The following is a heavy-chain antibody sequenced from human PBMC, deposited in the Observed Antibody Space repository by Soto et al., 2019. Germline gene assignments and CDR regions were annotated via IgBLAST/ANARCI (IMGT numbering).Heavy chain of an antibody. V-gene: IGHV4-59*08. D-gene: IGHD3-22*01. CDR3: VMVAEGTYYYDSSGYFDC. Sequence: PSETLSLTCTVSGGSISSYYWSWIRQPPGKGLEWIGYIYYSGSTNYNPSLKSRVTISVDTSKNQFSLKLSSVTAADTALYYFVMVAEGTYYYDSSGYFDCWGQGTLVTVSS. CDR1: GGSISSYY. J-gene: IGHJ4*02. CDR2: IYYSGST.